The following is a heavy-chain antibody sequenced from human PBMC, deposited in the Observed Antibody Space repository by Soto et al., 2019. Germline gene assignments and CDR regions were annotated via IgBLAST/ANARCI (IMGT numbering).Heavy chain of an antibody. CDR3: ARDRALWFGEDAFHI. CDR1: GFVFKSFA. V-gene: IGHV3-30-3*01. Sequence: QEQLVESGGGAVHPGRSLRLSCAASGFVFKSFAFHWVRQAPGKGLEWVAVIAYDESNIYYSDSVKGRFTISRDNSRNTLYLQMNNLGPEDTAVYYCARDRALWFGEDAFHIWGQGTKVTVSS. CDR2: IAYDESNI. J-gene: IGHJ3*02. D-gene: IGHD3-10*01.